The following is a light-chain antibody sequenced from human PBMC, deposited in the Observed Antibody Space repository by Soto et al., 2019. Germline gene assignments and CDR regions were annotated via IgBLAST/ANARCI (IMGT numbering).Light chain of an antibody. CDR3: SSYAGSSNV. V-gene: IGLV2-8*01. CDR2: EVN. J-gene: IGLJ1*01. CDR1: SSDVGGYNY. Sequence: QSVLTQPPSASGSPGQSVAISCTGTSSDVGGYNYVSWYQQHPGKAPKLMIYEVNKRPSGVPDRFSGSKSGNTASLTVSGLLAEDEADYYCSSYAGSSNVFGTGTKVT.